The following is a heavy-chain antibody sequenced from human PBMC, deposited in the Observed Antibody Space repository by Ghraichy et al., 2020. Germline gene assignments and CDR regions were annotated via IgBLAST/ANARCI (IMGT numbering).Heavy chain of an antibody. D-gene: IGHD2-15*01. CDR3: GSRDCSAASCTSFYYY. V-gene: IGHV3-23*01. CDR2: ISGTSDTT. J-gene: IGHJ4*02. Sequence: GGSLRLSCAASGFTFTTYAMTWVRQAPGKGLEWVSVISGTSDTTYYADSVKGRFTISRDNSKKTLYLQMNSLRAEDTAVYYCGSRDCSAASCTSFYYYWGQGTLVTVSS. CDR1: GFTFTTYA.